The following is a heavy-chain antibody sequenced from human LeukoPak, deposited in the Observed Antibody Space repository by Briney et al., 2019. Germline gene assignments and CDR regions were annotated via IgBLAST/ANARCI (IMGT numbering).Heavy chain of an antibody. Sequence: GGSLRLSCAASGFTFDDYAMHWVRQAPGKGLEWVSGISWNSGSIGYADSVKGRFTISRDNAKNSLYLQMSSLRAEDTALYYCAKDITSRPRDAFDIWGQGTMVTVSS. CDR2: ISWNSGSI. CDR1: GFTFDDYA. CDR3: AKDITSRPRDAFDI. J-gene: IGHJ3*02. V-gene: IGHV3-9*01.